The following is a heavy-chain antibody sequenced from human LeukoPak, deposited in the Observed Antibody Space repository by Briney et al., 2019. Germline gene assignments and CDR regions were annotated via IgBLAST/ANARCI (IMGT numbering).Heavy chain of an antibody. V-gene: IGHV3-23*01. CDR1: GFTFSSYS. D-gene: IGHD6-13*01. CDR3: AKRTSGSSWYSSDS. CDR2: MSGDATNT. J-gene: IGHJ4*02. Sequence: GGSLRLSCAASGFTFSSYSMNWVRQAPGKGLEWVSTMSGDATNTYYADSVKGRFTISRDNSKTTLFLQMNSLRAEDTAVYYCAKRTSGSSWYSSDSWGQGTLVTVSS.